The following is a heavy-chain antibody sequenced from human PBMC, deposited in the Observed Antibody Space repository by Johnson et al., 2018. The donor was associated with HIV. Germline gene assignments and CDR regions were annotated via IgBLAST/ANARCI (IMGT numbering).Heavy chain of an antibody. Sequence: QVQLVESGGGVVQPGKSLRLSCVASGFTFSSFALNWVRQAPGKGLEWMAVIAYDGSNKYYADSVKGRFTISRDNSKNTLYLQMNSLRAEDTAVYYCAKGGGEWELWCAFDIWGQGTMVTVSS. CDR3: AKGGGEWELWCAFDI. CDR1: GFTFSSFA. J-gene: IGHJ3*02. V-gene: IGHV3-30-3*01. CDR2: IAYDGSNK. D-gene: IGHD1-26*01.